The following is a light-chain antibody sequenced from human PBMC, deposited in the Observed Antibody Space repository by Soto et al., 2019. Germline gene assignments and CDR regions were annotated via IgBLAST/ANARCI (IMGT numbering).Light chain of an antibody. J-gene: IGKJ1*01. CDR3: QQYYNYPLT. Sequence: DIQMTQSPSTLSASVGDRVTITCRASQSISNRLAWYQQTPGKAPKLLIFKASTSQSGVPSSFSGSGSGTEFTLTISSLQPGDFATYYCQQYYNYPLTFGQGTKWIS. CDR2: KAS. CDR1: QSISNR. V-gene: IGKV1-5*03.